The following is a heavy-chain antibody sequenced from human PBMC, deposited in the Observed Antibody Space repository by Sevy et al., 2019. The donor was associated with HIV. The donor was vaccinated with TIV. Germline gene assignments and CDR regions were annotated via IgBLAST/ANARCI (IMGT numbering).Heavy chain of an antibody. CDR3: ATSRSGYFDGSGYYIY. CDR1: GYSFTSHW. D-gene: IGHD3-22*01. V-gene: IGHV5-51*01. J-gene: IGHJ4*01. CDR2: IYPDDSDT. Sequence: GESLKISCQGSGYSFTSHWIAWVRQMPGKGLEWMGIIYPDDSDTRYSPSFQGQVTFSADKSIFTAYLQWSSLKASDTAIYYCATSRSGYFDGSGYYIYWGQEPRSPSPQ.